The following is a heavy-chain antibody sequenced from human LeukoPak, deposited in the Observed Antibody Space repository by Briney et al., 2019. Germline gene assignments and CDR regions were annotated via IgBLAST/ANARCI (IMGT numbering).Heavy chain of an antibody. CDR3: ARGQDWAAAGTGYYFDY. V-gene: IGHV1-69*05. D-gene: IGHD6-13*01. CDR1: GGTFSSYA. J-gene: IGHJ4*02. CDR2: IIPIFGTA. Sequence: ASVKVSCKASGGTFSSYAISWVRQAPGQGLEWMGRIIPIFGTANYAQKFQGRVTITTDESTSTAYMELSSLRCEDTAVYYCARGQDWAAAGTGYYFDYWGQGTLVTVSP.